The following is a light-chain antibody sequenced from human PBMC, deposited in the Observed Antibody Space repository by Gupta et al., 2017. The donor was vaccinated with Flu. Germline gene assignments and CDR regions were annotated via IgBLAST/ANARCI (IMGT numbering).Light chain of an antibody. J-gene: IGLJ2*01. CDR3: QSYEV. CDR1: SDSIANNY. V-gene: IGLV6-57*01. Sequence: SPGKTVTISCTRSSDSIANNYVHWYQQRPGTSPINLIYEDNQRPSGVPDRFSGSSDRSSNSASLTISGLKTEDEADYYCQSYEVFGGGTKLTVL. CDR2: EDN.